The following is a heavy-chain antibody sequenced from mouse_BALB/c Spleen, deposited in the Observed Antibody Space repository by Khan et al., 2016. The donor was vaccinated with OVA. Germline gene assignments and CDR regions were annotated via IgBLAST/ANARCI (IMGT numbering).Heavy chain of an antibody. V-gene: IGHV9-3-1*01. J-gene: IGHJ4*01. Sequence: QIQLVQSGPELKKPGETVKISCKASGYTFTNYGMNWVKQAPGRGLKWLGWINTYTGEPTYADDFKGRFVFSLETSASTPYLQINNLKNEDTATYFCARPPYFSYVMGYWGQGTSVTVSS. D-gene: IGHD2-10*01. CDR1: GYTFTNYG. CDR3: ARPPYFSYVMGY. CDR2: INTYTGEP.